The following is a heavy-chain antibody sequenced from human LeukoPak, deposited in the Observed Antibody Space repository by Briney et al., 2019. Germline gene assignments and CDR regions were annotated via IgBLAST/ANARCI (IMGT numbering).Heavy chain of an antibody. V-gene: IGHV3-74*01. CDR2: INSDGSIT. CDR3: ARDAVDTANAV. J-gene: IGHJ6*02. D-gene: IGHD5-18*01. Sequence: GGSLRLSCAASGFTFTTYWMHWVRQAPGKGLVWVSHINSDGSITSYADSVKGRFTISRDNAKNTLYLQMNSLRAEDTAVYYRARDAVDTANAVWGQGTTVTVSS. CDR1: GFTFTTYW.